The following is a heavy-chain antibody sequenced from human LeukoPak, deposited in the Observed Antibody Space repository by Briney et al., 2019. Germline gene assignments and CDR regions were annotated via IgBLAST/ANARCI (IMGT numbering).Heavy chain of an antibody. CDR2: ISSSSSYI. Sequence: PGGSLRLSCAASGFTFSSYSMNWFRQAPGKGLEWVSSISSSSSYIYYADSVKGRFTISRDNAKNSLYLQMNSLRAEDTAVYYCARDSRVVRGVISAFDIWGQGTMVTVSS. V-gene: IGHV3-21*01. CDR1: GFTFSSYS. D-gene: IGHD3-10*01. J-gene: IGHJ3*02. CDR3: ARDSRVVRGVISAFDI.